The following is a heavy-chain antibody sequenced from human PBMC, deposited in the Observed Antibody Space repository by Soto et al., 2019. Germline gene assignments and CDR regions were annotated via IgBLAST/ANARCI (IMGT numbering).Heavy chain of an antibody. V-gene: IGHV1-18*01. Sequence: QVQLVQSGAEVKKPGASVKVSCKASGYTFTSYGISWVRQAPGQGLEWMGWISAYNGNTNYAQKLQGKQTITTDTATRTAYNELRSLRSDDTGVYYCTSSLLVGYGLEGESDWGQGTLVTVSA. J-gene: IGHJ4*02. CDR3: TSSLLVGYGLEGESD. CDR2: ISAYNGNT. D-gene: IGHD5-18*01. CDR1: GYTFTSYG.